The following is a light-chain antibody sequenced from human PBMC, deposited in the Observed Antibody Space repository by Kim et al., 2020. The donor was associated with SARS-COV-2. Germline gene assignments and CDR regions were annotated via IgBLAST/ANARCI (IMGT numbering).Light chain of an antibody. Sequence: LSPGERATLSCRASQSISSSYLVWYQQKPGQAPRLLIYGASSRATGIPDRFSGSGSGTDFTLSISRLEPEDFAMYYCQQYSSPWTFGQGTKVEIK. CDR1: QSISSSY. J-gene: IGKJ1*01. V-gene: IGKV3-20*01. CDR2: GAS. CDR3: QQYSSPWT.